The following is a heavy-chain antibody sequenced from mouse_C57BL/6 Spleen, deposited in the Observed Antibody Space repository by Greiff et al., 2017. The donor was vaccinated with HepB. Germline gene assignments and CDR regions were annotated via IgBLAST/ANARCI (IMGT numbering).Heavy chain of an antibody. Sequence: EVKLEESGGGLVQPGGSMKLSCVASGFTFSNYWMNWVRQSPEKGLEWVAQIRLKSDNYATHYAESVKGRFTISRDDSKSSVYLQMNNLRAEDTGIYYCTGHWGYWYFDVWGTGTTVTVSS. CDR2: IRLKSDNYAT. CDR3: TGHWGYWYFDV. V-gene: IGHV6-3*01. CDR1: GFTFSNYW. J-gene: IGHJ1*03.